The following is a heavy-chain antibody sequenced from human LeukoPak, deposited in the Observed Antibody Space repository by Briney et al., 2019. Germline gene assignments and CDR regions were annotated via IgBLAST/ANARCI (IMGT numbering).Heavy chain of an antibody. CDR1: GYTFTSYD. V-gene: IGHV1-8*03. CDR3: ARDTAQQLVNGVLGWFDP. D-gene: IGHD6-13*01. CDR2: MNPNSGNT. J-gene: IGHJ5*02. Sequence: GASVTVSCTASGYTFTSYDINWVRQATGQGLDWIGWMNPNSGNTGYAQKFQGRVTITRNTSISTAYMELSSLRSEDTAVYYCARDTAQQLVNGVLGWFDPWGQGTLVTVSS.